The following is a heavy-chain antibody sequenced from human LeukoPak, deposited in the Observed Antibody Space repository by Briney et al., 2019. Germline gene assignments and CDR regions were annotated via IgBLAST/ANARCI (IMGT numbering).Heavy chain of an antibody. CDR1: GFTFSSYA. D-gene: IGHD3-3*01. Sequence: HPGGSLRLSCAASGFTFSSYAMSWVRQAPGKGLEWVSSITYTGSNTYYADSVKGRFTISRDNSENTLYLQMNSLRAEDTAVYYCATGVTIGDWGQGTLVTVSS. J-gene: IGHJ4*02. CDR3: ATGVTIGD. V-gene: IGHV3-23*01. CDR2: ITYTGSNT.